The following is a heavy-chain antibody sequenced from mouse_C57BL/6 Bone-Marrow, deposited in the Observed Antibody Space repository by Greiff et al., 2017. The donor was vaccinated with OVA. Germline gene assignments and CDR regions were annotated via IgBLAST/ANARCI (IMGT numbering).Heavy chain of an antibody. V-gene: IGHV14-4*01. D-gene: IGHD1-1*01. J-gene: IGHJ3*01. CDR2: IDPENGDT. CDR3: TPYYYDWFAY. CDR1: GFNIKDDY. Sequence: VQLQQSGAELVRPGASVKLSCTASGFNIKDDYMHWVKQRPEQGLEWIGWIDPENGDTEYASKFQGKATITADTSSNTAYLQLSSLTSEDTAVYYCTPYYYDWFAYWGQGTLVTVSA.